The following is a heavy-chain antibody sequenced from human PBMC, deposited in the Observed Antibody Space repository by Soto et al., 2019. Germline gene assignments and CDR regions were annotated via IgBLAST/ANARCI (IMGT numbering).Heavy chain of an antibody. CDR2: ISSSSSTI. CDR3: ARDLWVVVVPAAIDYYYGMDV. V-gene: IGHV3-48*02. CDR1: GFTFSSYS. D-gene: IGHD2-2*01. Sequence: GGSLRLSCAASGFTFSSYSMNWVRQAPGKGLEWVSYISSSSSTIYYADSVKGRFTISRDNAKNSLYLQMNSLRDEDTAVYYCARDLWVVVVPAAIDYYYGMDVWGQGTTVTVSS. J-gene: IGHJ6*02.